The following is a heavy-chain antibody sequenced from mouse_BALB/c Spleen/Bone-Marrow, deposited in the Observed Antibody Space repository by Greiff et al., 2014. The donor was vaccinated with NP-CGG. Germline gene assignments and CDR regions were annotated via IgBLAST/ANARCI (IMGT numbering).Heavy chain of an antibody. CDR1: GFAFSSYD. CDR3: ARQILRGFAY. V-gene: IGHV5-12-1*01. D-gene: IGHD1-1*01. CDR2: ISSGGGST. J-gene: IGHJ3*01. Sequence: EVKLVESGGGLVKPGGSLKLSCAASGFAFSSYDMSWVRQTPEERLEWVAYISSGGGSTYYSDTVKGRFTISRDNAKNTLYLQMSSLKSEGTAMYYCARQILRGFAYWGQGTLVTVSA.